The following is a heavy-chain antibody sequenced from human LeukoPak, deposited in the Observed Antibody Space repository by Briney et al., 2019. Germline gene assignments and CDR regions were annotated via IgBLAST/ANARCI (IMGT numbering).Heavy chain of an antibody. CDR3: ARDGGGARTYYDFWSGYHNMYYFDY. CDR1: GSTFSSYA. J-gene: IGHJ4*02. Sequence: GGSLRLSCAASGSTFSSYAMHWVRQAPGKGLEWVAVISYDGSNKYYADSVKGRFTISRDNSKNTLYLQMNSLRAEDTAVYYCARDGGGARTYYDFWSGYHNMYYFDYWGQGTLVTVSS. CDR2: ISYDGSNK. V-gene: IGHV3-30*01. D-gene: IGHD3-3*01.